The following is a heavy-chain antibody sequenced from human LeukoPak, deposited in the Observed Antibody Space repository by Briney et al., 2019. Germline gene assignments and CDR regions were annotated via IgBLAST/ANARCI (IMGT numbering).Heavy chain of an antibody. D-gene: IGHD6-13*01. CDR1: GGSISSSSYY. CDR3: ATGYTSNCPYT. V-gene: IGHV4-39*01. J-gene: IGHJ4*02. CDR2: IYYSGST. Sequence: PSETLSLTCTVSGGSISSSSYYWGWIRQPPGKGLEWIGTIYYSGSTYYNPSLMSRVTISVDTSKNQFSLKLRSVTAAHTAVYYCATGYTSNCPYTRGQGTLVTVSS.